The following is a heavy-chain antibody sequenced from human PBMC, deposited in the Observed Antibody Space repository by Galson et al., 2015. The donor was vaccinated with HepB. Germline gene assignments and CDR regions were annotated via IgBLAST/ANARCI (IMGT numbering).Heavy chain of an antibody. V-gene: IGHV4-59*11. CDR3: ARVASFYYYMDV. CDR2: IYYSGSS. CDR1: GGSISSHY. J-gene: IGHJ6*03. Sequence: ETLSLTCTVSGGSISSHYWSWIRQPPGKGLEWIGYIYYSGSSNYNPSLKSRVTISMDTSKNQFSLNLSSVTAADTAVYFCARVASFYYYMDVWGKGTTVTVSS.